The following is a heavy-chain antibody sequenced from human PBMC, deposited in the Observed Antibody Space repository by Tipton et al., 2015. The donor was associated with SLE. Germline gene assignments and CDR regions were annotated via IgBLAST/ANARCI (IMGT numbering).Heavy chain of an antibody. J-gene: IGHJ4*02. CDR3: VRDLAGLRRVGTIFEY. D-gene: IGHD2-15*01. CDR1: GGSVSGKY. V-gene: IGHV4-34*01. CDR2: VYYAGST. Sequence: TLSLTCAVYGGSVSGKYWDWIRQPPGKGLEWIASVYYAGSTNYSPSLKGRVTISLDDNIHFSLKLSSVTTADTAVYYCVRDLAGLRRVGTIFEYWGQGILVTVSS.